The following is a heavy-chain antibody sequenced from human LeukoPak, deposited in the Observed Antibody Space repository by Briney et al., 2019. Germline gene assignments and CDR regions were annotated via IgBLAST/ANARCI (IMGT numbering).Heavy chain of an antibody. CDR3: ARGGALTSTVTPFDY. Sequence: SETLSLTCTVSGGSISSYYWSWIRQPPGKGLEWIGYIYYSGSTNYNPSLKSRVTISVDTSKNQFSLKLSSATAADTAVYYCARGGALTSTVTPFDYWGQGTLVTVSS. CDR2: IYYSGST. CDR1: GGSISSYY. V-gene: IGHV4-59*08. J-gene: IGHJ4*02. D-gene: IGHD4-17*01.